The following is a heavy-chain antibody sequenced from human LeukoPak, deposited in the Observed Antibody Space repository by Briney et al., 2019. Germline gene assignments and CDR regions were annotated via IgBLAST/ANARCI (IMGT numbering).Heavy chain of an antibody. D-gene: IGHD3-9*01. Sequence: PGGSLRLSCAASGFTFSSYGMHWVRQAPGKGLEWVAVISYDGSNKYYADSVKGRFTISRDNSKNTLYLQMNSLRAEDTAVYYCAKDRSRDYDILTGFGYLGQGTLVTVSS. J-gene: IGHJ4*02. CDR2: ISYDGSNK. CDR1: GFTFSSYG. CDR3: AKDRSRDYDILTGFGY. V-gene: IGHV3-30*18.